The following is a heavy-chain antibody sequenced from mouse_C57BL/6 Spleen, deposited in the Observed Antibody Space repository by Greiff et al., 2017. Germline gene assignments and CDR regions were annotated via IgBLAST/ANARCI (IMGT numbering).Heavy chain of an antibody. D-gene: IGHD4-1*01. V-gene: IGHV2-5*01. J-gene: IGHJ1*03. CDR2: IWSGGST. Sequence: QVQLKQSGPGLVQPSQTLSITCTVSGYSLTSYGVTWVRQSPGKGLEWMGGIWSGGSTAYNTAFMYSLSIPKVNSNSQVFFKRNSMQAYETAIYYCATEANWAPFLYFDVWGTGTTVTVAS. CDR3: ATEANWAPFLYFDV. CDR1: GYSLTSYG.